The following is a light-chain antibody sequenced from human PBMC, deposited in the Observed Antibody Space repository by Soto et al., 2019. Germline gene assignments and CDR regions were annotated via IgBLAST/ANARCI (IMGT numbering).Light chain of an antibody. CDR2: DAS. J-gene: IGKJ1*01. Sequence: IQMAQSPSTLSASVGDRVTITCRASQSISTWLAWYQQKPGKAPKLLIYDASILESGVPARLSGSGSGTDFTLTFSSLPTDDFSTYNGQKYSIYWKVGQGTKV. V-gene: IGKV1-5*01. CDR1: QSISTW. CDR3: QKYSIYWK.